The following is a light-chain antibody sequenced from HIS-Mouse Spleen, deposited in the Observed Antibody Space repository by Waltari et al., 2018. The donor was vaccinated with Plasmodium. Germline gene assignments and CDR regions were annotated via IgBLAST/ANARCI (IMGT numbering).Light chain of an antibody. CDR1: QSVSSY. CDR2: DAS. CDR3: QQRSNWPPT. V-gene: IGKV3-11*01. J-gene: IGKJ5*01. Sequence: EIVLTQSPATLSLSPGERATLSSRASQSVSSYLAWSQQKPGQAPRLLIYDASNRATGIPARFSGSGSGTDFTLTISSLEPEDFAVYYCQQRSNWPPTFGQGTRLEIK.